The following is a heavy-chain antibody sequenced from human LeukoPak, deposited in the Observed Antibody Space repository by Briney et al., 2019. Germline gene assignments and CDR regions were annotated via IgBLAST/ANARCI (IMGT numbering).Heavy chain of an antibody. V-gene: IGHV4-59*01. Sequence: SETLSLTCTVSGDSISNDYWSWIRQPPGKELEWIGYVSYSGSTNYNPSLKSRVTISVDRSKNQFSLKLSAVTAADTAVYYCARDLGRGGNDYYFGHWGQGTLVTVSS. CDR1: GDSISNDY. CDR3: ARDLGRGGNDYYFGH. CDR2: VSYSGST. J-gene: IGHJ4*02. D-gene: IGHD4-23*01.